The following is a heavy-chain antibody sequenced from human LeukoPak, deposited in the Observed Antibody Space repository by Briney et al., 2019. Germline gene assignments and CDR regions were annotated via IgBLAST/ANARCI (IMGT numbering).Heavy chain of an antibody. CDR1: GFTFSNYA. CDR2: ISGSGATT. J-gene: IGHJ3*02. V-gene: IGHV3-23*01. CDR3: AKDSRYRGSYTAFDI. Sequence: PGGSLRLSCAASGFTFSNYAMIWGRHAPGKGLEWGGAISGSGATTYYAESVKGGFTISRDNSKNTLYLQMHRLSAQDTAVYYCAKDSRYRGSYTAFDIWGQGTMVTVSS. D-gene: IGHD1-26*01.